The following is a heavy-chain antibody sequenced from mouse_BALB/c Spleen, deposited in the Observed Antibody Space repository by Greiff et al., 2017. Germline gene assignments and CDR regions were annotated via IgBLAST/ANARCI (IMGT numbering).Heavy chain of an antibody. CDR2: IRSKSNNYAT. CDR1: GFTFNTYA. J-gene: IGHJ3*01. Sequence: EVQLVESGGGLVQPKGSLKLSCAASGFTFNTYAMNWVRQAPGKGLEWVARIRSKSNNYATYYADSVKDRFTISRDDSQSMLYLQMNNLKTEDTAMYYCVRIYDGYGGFAYWGQGTLVTVSA. D-gene: IGHD2-3*01. V-gene: IGHV10-1*02. CDR3: VRIYDGYGGFAY.